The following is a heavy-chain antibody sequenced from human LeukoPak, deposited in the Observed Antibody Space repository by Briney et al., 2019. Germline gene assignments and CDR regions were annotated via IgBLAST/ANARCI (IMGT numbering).Heavy chain of an antibody. CDR1: GYTFTGYY. J-gene: IGHJ4*02. Sequence: ASVKVSCKASGYTFTGYYMHWVRQAPGQGLEWMGWINPNSGGTNYAQKFQGRVTMTRDTSISTAYMELSRLRSDDTAVYYCARVSDRYNWNDFERYFDYWGQGTLVTVSS. D-gene: IGHD1-20*01. V-gene: IGHV1-2*02. CDR3: ARVSDRYNWNDFERYFDY. CDR2: INPNSGGT.